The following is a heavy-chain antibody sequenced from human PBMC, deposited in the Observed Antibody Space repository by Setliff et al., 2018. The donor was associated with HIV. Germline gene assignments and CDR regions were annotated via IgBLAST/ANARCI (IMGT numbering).Heavy chain of an antibody. D-gene: IGHD1-26*01. CDR1: GYSISRDFY. Sequence: SETLSLTCAVSGYSISRDFYWGWIRQPPGKGLEWIGGIYHSGSTYYNPSLRSRVTISVDTSKNQFSLKVNSVTAADTAVYYCTKDTGRLGAPESWGQGTLVTVSS. V-gene: IGHV4-38-2*02. CDR3: TKDTGRLGAPES. CDR2: IYHSGST. J-gene: IGHJ5*02.